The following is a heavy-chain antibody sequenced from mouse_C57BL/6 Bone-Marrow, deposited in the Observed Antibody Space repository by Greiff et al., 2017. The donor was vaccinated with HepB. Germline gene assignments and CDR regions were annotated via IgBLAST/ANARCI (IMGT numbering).Heavy chain of an antibody. CDR1: GYTFTDYY. CDR3: ARPLYYWYFDV. Sequence: EVQLQQSGPELVKPGASVKISCKASGYTFTDYYMNWVKQSHGKSLEWIGDINPNNGGTSYNQKFKGKATLTVDKSSSTAYMELRSLTSEDSAVYYCARPLYYWYFDVWGTGTTVTVSS. CDR2: INPNNGGT. J-gene: IGHJ1*03. V-gene: IGHV1-26*01.